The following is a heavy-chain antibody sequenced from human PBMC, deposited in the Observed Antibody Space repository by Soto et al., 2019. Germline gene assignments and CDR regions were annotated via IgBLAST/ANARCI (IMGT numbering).Heavy chain of an antibody. CDR1: GGTFSSYA. D-gene: IGHD2-2*01. CDR3: ATESTEDAFDI. J-gene: IGHJ3*02. V-gene: IGHV1-69*06. CDR2: IIPTFGTA. Sequence: SVQVSCKASGGTFSSYAISWVRQAPGQGLEWMGGIIPTFGTANYAQKFQGRVTITADKSTSTAYMELSSLRSEDTAVYYCATESTEDAFDIWGQGTMVTVSS.